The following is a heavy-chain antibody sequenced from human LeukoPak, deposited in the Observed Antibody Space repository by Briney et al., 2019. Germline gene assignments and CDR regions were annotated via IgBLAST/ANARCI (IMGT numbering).Heavy chain of an antibody. CDR1: GFTFSSSS. D-gene: IGHD2/OR15-2a*01. J-gene: IGHJ2*01. CDR3: ARAPSGENYFPWYFDL. V-gene: IGHV3-21*01. CDR2: ITRQSTYI. Sequence: GGSLRLSCAVSGFTFSSSSLNWVRQAPGKGLEWVSSITRQSTYIYYADSMKGRFTISRDSAKNSLYLQMNSPRADDTAVYYCARAPSGENYFPWYFDLWGRGTLVTVSS.